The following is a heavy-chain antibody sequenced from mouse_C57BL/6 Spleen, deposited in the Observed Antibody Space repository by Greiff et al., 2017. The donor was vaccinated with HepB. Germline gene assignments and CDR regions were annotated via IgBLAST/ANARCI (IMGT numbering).Heavy chain of an antibody. CDR3: ARPSFITTVVPSNPTWFAY. CDR2: INPNNGGT. D-gene: IGHD1-1*01. CDR1: GYTFTDYY. V-gene: IGHV1-26*01. J-gene: IGHJ3*01. Sequence: EVQLQQSGPELVKPGASVKISCKASGYTFTDYYMNWVKQSHGKSLEWIGDINPNNGGTSYNQKFKGKATLTVDKSSSTAYMELRSLTSEDSAVYYCARPSFITTVVPSNPTWFAYWGQGTLVTVSA.